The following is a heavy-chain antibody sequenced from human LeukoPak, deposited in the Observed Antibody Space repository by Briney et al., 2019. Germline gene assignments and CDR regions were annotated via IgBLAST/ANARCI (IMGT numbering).Heavy chain of an antibody. J-gene: IGHJ4*02. CDR3: ARVPDLRSCSGGGSCYRLDY. D-gene: IGHD2-15*01. CDR2: MNPNSGNT. CDR1: GYTFRNND. Sequence: GASVKVSCKASGYTFRNNDINWVRQAPGQGLEWMGWMNPNSGNTGYVQKFQGRVTITRDTSISTAYLELSSLRSEDTAVYYCARVPDLRSCSGGGSCYRLDYWGQGTLVAVSS. V-gene: IGHV1-8*03.